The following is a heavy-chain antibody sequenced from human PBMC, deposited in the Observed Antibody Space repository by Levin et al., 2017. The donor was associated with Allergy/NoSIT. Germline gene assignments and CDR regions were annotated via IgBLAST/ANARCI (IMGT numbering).Heavy chain of an antibody. V-gene: IGHV4-39*02. CDR1: GGSISSSSYY. Sequence: SQTLSLTCTVSGGSISSSSYYWGWIRQPPGKGLEWIGTIYYSGSTYYNPSLKSRVTISVDTSKNHFSLKLSSVTAADTAVYYCARTVFHYDNTGFYLPFDYWGQGTLVTVSS. J-gene: IGHJ4*02. CDR3: ARTVFHYDNTGFYLPFDY. D-gene: IGHD3-22*01. CDR2: IYYSGST.